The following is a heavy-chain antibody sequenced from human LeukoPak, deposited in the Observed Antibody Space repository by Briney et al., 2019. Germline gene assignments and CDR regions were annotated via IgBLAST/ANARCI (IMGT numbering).Heavy chain of an antibody. Sequence: PSETLSLTCTVSGGSISGYYWSWIRQPPGKALEWIGYIYESGSTDYNPSLKSRVTMSVDMSTRQISLKLSSVTAADTAVYYCARAVGGDGSGSLWGPGTLVTVSS. CDR3: ARAVGGDGSGSL. J-gene: IGHJ4*02. D-gene: IGHD3-10*01. CDR1: GGSISGYY. CDR2: IYESGST. V-gene: IGHV4-59*01.